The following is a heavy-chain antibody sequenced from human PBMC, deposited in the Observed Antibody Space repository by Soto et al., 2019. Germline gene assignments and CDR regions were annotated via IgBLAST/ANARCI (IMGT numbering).Heavy chain of an antibody. Sequence: ASVKVSCKASGYPFSDKYIHWVRQVPGQGLEWMGLINPASGDTSYGQKFQGRVTMTRDTSISTAYMELYSLGSDDTAVYFCASILDSYGPSTPTFTWFDPWGQGTLVTVSS. CDR3: ASILDSYGPSTPTFTWFDP. J-gene: IGHJ5*02. CDR1: GYPFSDKY. V-gene: IGHV1-2*02. D-gene: IGHD3-16*01. CDR2: INPASGDT.